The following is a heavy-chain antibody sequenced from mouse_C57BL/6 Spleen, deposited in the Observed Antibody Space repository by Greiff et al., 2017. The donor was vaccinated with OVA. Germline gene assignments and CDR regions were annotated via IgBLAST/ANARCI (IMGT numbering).Heavy chain of an antibody. CDR2: IDPSDSET. CDR1: GYTFTSYW. J-gene: IGHJ1*03. Sequence: QVQLQPGAELVRPGSSVKLSCKASGYTFTSYWMHWVKQRPIQGLEWIGNIDPSDSETHYNQKFKDKATLTVDKSSSTAYMQLSSLTSEDSAVYYCARSIYYGNYDWYFDVWGTGTTVTVSS. V-gene: IGHV1-52*01. D-gene: IGHD2-1*01. CDR3: ARSIYYGNYDWYFDV.